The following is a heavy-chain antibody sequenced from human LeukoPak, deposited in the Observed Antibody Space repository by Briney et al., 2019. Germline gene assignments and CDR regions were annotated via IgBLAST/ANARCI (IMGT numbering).Heavy chain of an antibody. D-gene: IGHD3-10*01. Sequence: GGSLRLSCAASGFTFSNYDMNWVRQAPGKGLEWVSSISSSSSYIYYADSVKGRFAISRDNAKNSLYLQMYSLRAEDTAVYYCAGTYGSGSYPNYWGQETLVTVSS. V-gene: IGHV3-21*01. CDR1: GFTFSNYD. CDR2: ISSSSSYI. J-gene: IGHJ4*02. CDR3: AGTYGSGSYPNY.